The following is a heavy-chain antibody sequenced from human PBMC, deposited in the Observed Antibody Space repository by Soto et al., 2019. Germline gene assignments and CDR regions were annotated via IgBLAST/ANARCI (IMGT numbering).Heavy chain of an antibody. CDR2: IKSKTDGGTT. V-gene: IGHV3-15*01. J-gene: IGHJ3*02. CDR3: TTAFITGPQGSEWAPDDFDI. CDR1: GFTFSNAW. D-gene: IGHD1-20*01. Sequence: PGGSLRLSCAASGFTFSNAWMSWVRQAPGKGLEWVGRIKSKTDGGTTDYAAPVKGRFTISRDDSKNTLYLQMNSLKTEDTAVYYCTTAFITGPQGSEWAPDDFDIWGQGTMVTVS.